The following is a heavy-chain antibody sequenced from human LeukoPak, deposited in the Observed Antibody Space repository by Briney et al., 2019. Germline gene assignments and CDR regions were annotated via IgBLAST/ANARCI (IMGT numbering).Heavy chain of an antibody. D-gene: IGHD6-13*01. CDR2: ISPGGSTT. Sequence: QPGGSLRLSCAASGFTFSTYWMHWVRQAPGQGPVWVSRISPGGSTTTYADSVRGRFSISRDNAKNTLYMQMNSLRVDDTAVYYCVRGSSTWSPLGDYWGQGTLVTVST. V-gene: IGHV3-74*01. CDR3: VRGSSTWSPLGDY. J-gene: IGHJ4*02. CDR1: GFTFSTYW.